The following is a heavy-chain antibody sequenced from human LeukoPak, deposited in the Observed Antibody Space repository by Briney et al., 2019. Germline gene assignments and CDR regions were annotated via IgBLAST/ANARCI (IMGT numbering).Heavy chain of an antibody. J-gene: IGHJ4*02. CDR2: ISGSGGST. V-gene: IGHV3-23*01. Sequence: QPGGSLRLACAASGFTSNYMSRVRQAPGKGLEWVSAISGSGGSTYYADSVKGRFTISRDNSKNTLYLQMNSLRAEDTAVYYCAKDLRAQGITMIVVVTPDYWGQGTLVTVSS. CDR1: GFTSNY. D-gene: IGHD3-22*01. CDR3: AKDLRAQGITMIVVVTPDY.